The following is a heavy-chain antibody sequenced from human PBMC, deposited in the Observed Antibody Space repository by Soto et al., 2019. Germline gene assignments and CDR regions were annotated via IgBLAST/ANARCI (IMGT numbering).Heavy chain of an antibody. V-gene: IGHV4-34*01. J-gene: IGHJ6*03. CDR3: ARGGISHWAYFYYMDV. D-gene: IGHD2-21*01. Sequence: SVTLCLTCVVAGGSLSDYFWSWIRPPPGMALEWIGEINHLGSINYNPSLKSRVTMSVDTSKNQFSLTLNSVTAADTATYYCARGGISHWAYFYYMDVWDRGTTVTVSS. CDR1: GGSLSDYF. CDR2: INHLGSI.